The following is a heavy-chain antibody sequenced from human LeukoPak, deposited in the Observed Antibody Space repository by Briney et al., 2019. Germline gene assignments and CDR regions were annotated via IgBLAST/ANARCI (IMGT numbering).Heavy chain of an antibody. J-gene: IGHJ4*02. V-gene: IGHV3-21*01. CDR3: ARGAEQWPYYFDY. CDR2: ISSSSSYI. CDR1: GFTFSSYS. Sequence: GGSLRLSCAASGFTFSSYSMNWVRQAPGKGLEWVSSISSSSSYIYYADSVKGRFTISRDNAKNSLYLQMNSLRVGDTAVYYCARGAEQWPYYFDYWGQGTLVTVSS. D-gene: IGHD6-19*01.